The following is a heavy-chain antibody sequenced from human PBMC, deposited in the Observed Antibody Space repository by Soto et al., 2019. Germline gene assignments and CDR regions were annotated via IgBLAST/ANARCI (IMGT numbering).Heavy chain of an antibody. V-gene: IGHV3-30*03. Sequence: QVQLVESGGGVVQPGRSLRLSCAASGFTFNSYGMHWVRQAPGKGLEWVAAISFDGNIQYYGDSAKGHFTTSRDNSKNTLNLKMDSLRTEDPDVYYRATVSGRSMITFGGVIAYWGQGALVTFSS. CDR3: ATVSGRSMITFGGVIAY. D-gene: IGHD3-16*02. J-gene: IGHJ4*02. CDR2: ISFDGNIQ. CDR1: GFTFNSYG.